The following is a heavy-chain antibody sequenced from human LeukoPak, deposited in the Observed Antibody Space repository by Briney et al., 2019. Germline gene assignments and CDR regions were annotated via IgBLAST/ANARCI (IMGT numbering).Heavy chain of an antibody. Sequence: SETLSLTCTVSGGSIGSGDYYWSWIRQPPGKGLEWIGYIFYSGSTKYNPSLKSRVTLSLDTSKNQFSLKLSSVTAADTAVYYCARDPSGYCSGPSCYTRGWFDPWGQGTLVTVSS. CDR3: ARDPSGYCSGPSCYTRGWFDP. V-gene: IGHV4-30-4*08. J-gene: IGHJ5*02. CDR2: IFYSGST. CDR1: GGSIGSGDYY. D-gene: IGHD2-2*02.